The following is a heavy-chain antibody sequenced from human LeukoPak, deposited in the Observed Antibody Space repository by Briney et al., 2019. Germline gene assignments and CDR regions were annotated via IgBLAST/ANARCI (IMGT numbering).Heavy chain of an antibody. CDR3: AGNTVTASQFWFAP. D-gene: IGHD2-21*02. CDR1: GGSISSHY. J-gene: IGHJ5*02. V-gene: IGHV4-59*08. CDR2: IYYSGST. Sequence: SETLSLTCTVPGGSISSHYWSWIRQPPGKGLEWIGYIYYSGSTNYNPSLKSRVTISVDTSRNQFSLRLSSVTAADTAVYYCAGNTVTASQFWFAPWGQGTLVTVSS.